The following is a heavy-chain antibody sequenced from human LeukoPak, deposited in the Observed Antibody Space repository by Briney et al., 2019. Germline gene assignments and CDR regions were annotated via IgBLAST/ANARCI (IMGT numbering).Heavy chain of an antibody. V-gene: IGHV3-7*01. CDR3: ARDRWGVSIAARGYYYYYMDV. Sequence: GGSLRLSCAASGFTFSSYWMSWVRQAPGKGLEWVANIKQDGSEKYYVDSVKGRFTISRDNAKNSLYLQMNSLRAEDTAVYYCARDRWGVSIAARGYYYYYMDVWGKGTTVTVSS. CDR2: IKQDGSEK. CDR1: GFTFSSYW. D-gene: IGHD6-6*01. J-gene: IGHJ6*03.